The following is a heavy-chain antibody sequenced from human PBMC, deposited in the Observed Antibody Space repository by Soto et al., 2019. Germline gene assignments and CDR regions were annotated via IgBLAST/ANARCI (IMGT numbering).Heavy chain of an antibody. CDR2: IYPGDSDT. D-gene: IGHD3-3*01. J-gene: IGHJ4*02. CDR3: ARAGRRFLEWLEFDY. CDR1: GYSFTSYW. Sequence: GESLKISCKGSGYSFTSYWIGWVRQMPGKGLEWMGIIYPGDSDTRYSPSFQGQVTISADKSISTAYLQWSSLKASDTAMYYCARAGRRFLEWLEFDYWGQGTLVTVSS. V-gene: IGHV5-51*01.